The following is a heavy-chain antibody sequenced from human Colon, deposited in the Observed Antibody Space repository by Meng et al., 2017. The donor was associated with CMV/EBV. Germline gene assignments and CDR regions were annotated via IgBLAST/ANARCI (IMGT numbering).Heavy chain of an antibody. V-gene: IGHV3-23*01. CDR2: ISGSAYTT. J-gene: IGHJ6*02. CDR3: ANPHEDYSYDKSGGYGMDV. D-gene: IGHD3-22*01. Sequence: GGSLRLSCAASGFNFDIFAITWVRQAPGKGLEWVSSISGSAYTTHSADPVGGRFTISRDNSNTTVYLQMNSLRAENTAVYDCANPHEDYSYDKSGGYGMDVWGQGTTVTVSS. CDR1: GFNFDIFA.